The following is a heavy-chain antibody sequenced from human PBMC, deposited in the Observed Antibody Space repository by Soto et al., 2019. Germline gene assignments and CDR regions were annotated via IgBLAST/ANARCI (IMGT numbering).Heavy chain of an antibody. Sequence: GESLKISCKASGYTFTSYDINWVRQATGQGLEWMGWMNPNSGNTGYAQKFQGRVTMTRNTSISTAYMELSSLRSEDTAVYYGARGPVVGATNGFDPWGQGTLVTVSS. D-gene: IGHD1-26*01. CDR2: MNPNSGNT. CDR1: GYTFTSYD. CDR3: ARGPVVGATNGFDP. J-gene: IGHJ5*02. V-gene: IGHV1-8*02.